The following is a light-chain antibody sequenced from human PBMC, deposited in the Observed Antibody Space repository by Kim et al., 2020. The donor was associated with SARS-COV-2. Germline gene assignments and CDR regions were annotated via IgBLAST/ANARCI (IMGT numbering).Light chain of an antibody. J-gene: IGKJ4*01. Sequence: EIVLTQSPGTLSLSPGERATLSCRASRSVSNNYLAWYQQKPGQSPRLLISGASSRAIGIPEKFSGSGSGTDFTLTISRLEPEDFAVNYCQQYDKSVPVTFGGGTKVDIK. V-gene: IGKV3-20*01. CDR3: QQYDKSVPVT. CDR2: GAS. CDR1: RSVSNNY.